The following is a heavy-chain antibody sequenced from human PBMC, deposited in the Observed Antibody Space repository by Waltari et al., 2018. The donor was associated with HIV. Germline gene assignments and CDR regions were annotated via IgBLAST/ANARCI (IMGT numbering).Heavy chain of an antibody. CDR1: GLIFTNYA. CDR2: ISYDGTNK. J-gene: IGHJ4*02. CDR3: AKSVNSAWHDFVG. V-gene: IGHV3-30*10. Sequence: QVHLVESGVGVVQPGGSLRLSCGTSGLIFTNYAMHWVRQAPGKGFEWVAVISYDGTNKYYTDSVKGRFTISRDNSKNTLSLQMNSLRPEDTAIYYCAKSVNSAWHDFVGWGQGTLVIVSS. D-gene: IGHD6-19*01.